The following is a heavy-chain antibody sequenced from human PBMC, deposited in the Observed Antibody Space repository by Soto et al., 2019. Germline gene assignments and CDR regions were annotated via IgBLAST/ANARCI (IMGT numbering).Heavy chain of an antibody. D-gene: IGHD2-2*01. CDR3: AKDIPTPLRYFSSTSWSMWPPGN. J-gene: IGHJ4*02. CDR2: ISGSGGST. V-gene: IGHV3-23*01. CDR1: GFTFSSYA. Sequence: GGSLRLSCAASGFTFSSYAMSWVRQAPGKGLEWVSAISGSGGSTYYADSVKGRFTISRDNSKNTLYLQMNSLRAEDTAVYYCAKDIPTPLRYFSSTSWSMWPPGNWGQGTLVPVSS.